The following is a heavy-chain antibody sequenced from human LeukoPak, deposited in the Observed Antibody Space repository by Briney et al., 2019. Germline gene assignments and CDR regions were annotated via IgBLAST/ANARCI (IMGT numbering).Heavy chain of an antibody. J-gene: IGHJ4*02. Sequence: SETLSLTCTVSGGSLSSYYWSWIPQPPGKGLEWIGYIYYSGSTNYNTYLKSRVTISVDTSKNQCSLKLSSVTAADTAVYYCARDIVGATSYWGQGTLVTVSS. V-gene: IGHV4-59*01. D-gene: IGHD1-26*01. CDR1: GGSLSSYY. CDR3: ARDIVGATSY. CDR2: IYYSGST.